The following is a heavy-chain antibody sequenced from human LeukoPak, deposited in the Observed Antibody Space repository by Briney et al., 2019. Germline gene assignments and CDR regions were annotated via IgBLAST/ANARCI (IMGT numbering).Heavy chain of an antibody. CDR3: ALNGHPDWYFDL. V-gene: IGHV4-59*01. J-gene: IGHJ2*01. D-gene: IGHD1-1*01. CDR2: IYYSGST. CDR1: GGSISSYY. Sequence: PSETLSLTCTVSGGSISSYYWSWIRQPPGKGLEWIGYIYYSGSTNYNPSLKSRVTISVDTSKNQFSLKLSSVTAADTAVYYCALNGHPDWYFDLRGRGTLVTVSS.